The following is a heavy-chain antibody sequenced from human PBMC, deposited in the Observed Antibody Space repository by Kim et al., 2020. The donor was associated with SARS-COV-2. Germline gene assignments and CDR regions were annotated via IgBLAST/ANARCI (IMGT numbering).Heavy chain of an antibody. CDR3: ASAGYSSSWSWYFDL. D-gene: IGHD6-13*01. J-gene: IGHJ2*01. V-gene: IGHV1-69*02. Sequence: HKFQGRVTITADKSTSTAYMELSSLRSDDTAVYYCASAGYSSSWSWYFDLWGRGTLVTVSS.